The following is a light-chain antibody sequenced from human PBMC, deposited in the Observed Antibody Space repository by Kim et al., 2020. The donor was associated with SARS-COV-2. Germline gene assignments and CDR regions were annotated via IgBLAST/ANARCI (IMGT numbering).Light chain of an antibody. V-gene: IGLV2-23*02. CDR2: EVN. CDR1: SDDIGYFNL. Sequence: QSALTQPASVSGSPGQSITISCTGTSDDIGYFNLVSWYQQYPYKAPKLIIYEVNKRPSGISNRFSGSKSGSTASLTISGLQAEDEADYYCCSFAGVVTADVFGTGTKVTVL. J-gene: IGLJ1*01. CDR3: CSFAGVVTADV.